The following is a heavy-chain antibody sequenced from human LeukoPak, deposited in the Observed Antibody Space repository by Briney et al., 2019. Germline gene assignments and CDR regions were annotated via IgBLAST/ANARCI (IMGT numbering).Heavy chain of an antibody. D-gene: IGHD3-10*01. J-gene: IGHJ4*02. V-gene: IGHV4-39*01. CDR3: ARGSYYNDY. Sequence: PSETLSLTCTVSGGSISSSSYYWGWIRQPPGKGLEWIGSIYYSGSTYYNPSLKSRVTISVDTSKNQFSLKLSSVTAADTAVYYCARGSYYNDYWGQGTLVTVSS. CDR2: IYYSGST. CDR1: GGSISSSSYY.